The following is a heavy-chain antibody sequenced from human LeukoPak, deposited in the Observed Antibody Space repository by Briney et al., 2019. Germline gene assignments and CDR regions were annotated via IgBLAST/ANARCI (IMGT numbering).Heavy chain of an antibody. D-gene: IGHD5-18*01. CDR2: INHSGST. J-gene: IGHJ4*02. Sequence: SETLSLTCAVYGGSFSGYYWSWIRQPPGKGLEWIGEINHSGSTNYNPSLKSRVTISVDTSKNQFSLKLSSVTAADTAVYYCARDSRYSYGYWGQGTLVTVSS. CDR1: GGSFSGYY. CDR3: ARDSRYSYGY. V-gene: IGHV4-34*01.